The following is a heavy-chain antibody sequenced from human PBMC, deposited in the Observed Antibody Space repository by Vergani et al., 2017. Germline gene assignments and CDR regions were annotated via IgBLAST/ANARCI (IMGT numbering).Heavy chain of an antibody. CDR1: GGTFSSYA. V-gene: IGHV1-69*18. Sequence: QVQLVQSGAEVKKPGSSVKVSCKASGGTFSSYATSWVRQAPGQGLEWMGRIIPIFGTANYAQKFQGRVTITADESTSTAYMELSSLRSEDTAVYYCARDYDFWSGLRFRGFDPWGQGSLVTVSS. CDR3: ARDYDFWSGLRFRGFDP. J-gene: IGHJ5*02. CDR2: IIPIFGTA. D-gene: IGHD3-3*01.